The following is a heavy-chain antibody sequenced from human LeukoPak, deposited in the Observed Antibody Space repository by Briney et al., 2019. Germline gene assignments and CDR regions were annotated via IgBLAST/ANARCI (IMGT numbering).Heavy chain of an antibody. V-gene: IGHV4-59*01. Sequence: KPSETLSLTCTVSGGSISSYYWSWIRQPPGKGLEWIGYIYYSGSTNYNPSLKSRVTISVDTSKNQFSLKLSSVTAADTAVYYFARAHSSAYLPFDYWVQGTLVTVSS. CDR1: GGSISSYY. CDR3: ARAHSSAYLPFDY. D-gene: IGHD3-22*01. CDR2: IYYSGST. J-gene: IGHJ4*02.